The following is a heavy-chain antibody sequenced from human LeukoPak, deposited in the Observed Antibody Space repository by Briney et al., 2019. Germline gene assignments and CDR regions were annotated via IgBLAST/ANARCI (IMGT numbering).Heavy chain of an antibody. J-gene: IGHJ5*02. CDR1: GFTFSSYG. D-gene: IGHD3-3*01. Sequence: PGGSLRLSCAASGFTFSSYGMHWVRQAPGKGLEWVAVISYDGSNKHYADSVKGRFTISRDNSKNTLYLQMNSLRAEDTAVYYCAKGPSYDFWSGYYLNNWFDPWGQGTLVTVSS. CDR2: ISYDGSNK. V-gene: IGHV3-30*18. CDR3: AKGPSYDFWSGYYLNNWFDP.